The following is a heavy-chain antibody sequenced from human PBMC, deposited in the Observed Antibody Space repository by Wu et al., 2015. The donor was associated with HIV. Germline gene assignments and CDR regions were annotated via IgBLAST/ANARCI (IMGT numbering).Heavy chain of an antibody. V-gene: IGHV1-8*02. CDR2: MNPNSGNT. Sequence: QVQLVQSGAEVKKPGASVKVSCKASGYTFTSYEINWVRQATGQGLEWMGWMNPNSGNTGFAQKFQGRVTMTRNTSISTAYMELSSLKSEDTAMYYCARDQPGAGIDAFNIWGQGTMVAVSS. D-gene: IGHD1-14*01. J-gene: IGHJ3*02. CDR3: ARDQPGAGIDAFNI. CDR1: GYTFTSYE.